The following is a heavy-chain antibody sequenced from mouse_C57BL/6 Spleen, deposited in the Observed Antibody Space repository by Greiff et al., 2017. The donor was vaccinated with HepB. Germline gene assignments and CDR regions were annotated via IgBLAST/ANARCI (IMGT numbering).Heavy chain of an antibody. D-gene: IGHD1-1*01. J-gene: IGHJ2*01. V-gene: IGHV1-59*01. CDR2: IDPSDSYT. Sequence: QVQLQQPGAELVRPGTSVKLSCKASGYTFTSYWMHWVKQRPGQGLEWIGVIDPSDSYTNYNQKFKGKATLTVDTSSSTAYMQLSSLTSEDSAVYYCARRDYYYGSSYFDYWGQGTTLTVSS. CDR3: ARRDYYYGSSYFDY. CDR1: GYTFTSYW.